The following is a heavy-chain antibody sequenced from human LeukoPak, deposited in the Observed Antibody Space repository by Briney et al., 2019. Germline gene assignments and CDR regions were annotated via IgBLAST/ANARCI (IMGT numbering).Heavy chain of an antibody. J-gene: IGHJ3*02. V-gene: IGHV1-8*02. CDR1: GYTFTGYY. Sequence: GASVKVSCKASGYTFTGYYMHWVRQAPGQGLEWMGRFNPNSGNTGYAQKFQGRVTMTRNTSISTAYMELSSLRSEDTAVYYCAGSGSPGHDAFDIWGQGTMVTVSS. CDR3: AGSGSPGHDAFDI. D-gene: IGHD1-26*01. CDR2: FNPNSGNT.